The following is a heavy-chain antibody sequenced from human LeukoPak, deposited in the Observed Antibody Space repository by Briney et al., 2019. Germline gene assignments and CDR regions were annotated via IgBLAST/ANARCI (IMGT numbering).Heavy chain of an antibody. CDR1: GYTFTGYY. J-gene: IGHJ4*02. V-gene: IGHV1-2*02. D-gene: IGHD3-22*01. CDR2: INPNSGGT. Sequence: ASVKVSCKASGYTFTGYYMHWVRQAPGQGLEWRGWINPNSGGTNYAQKFQGRVTMTRDTSISTAYMELSRLRSDDTAVYYCARDRNYDSSGYHFDYWGQGTLVTVSS. CDR3: ARDRNYDSSGYHFDY.